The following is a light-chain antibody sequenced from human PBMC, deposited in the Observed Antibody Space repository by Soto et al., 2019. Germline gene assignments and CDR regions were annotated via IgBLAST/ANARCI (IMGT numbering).Light chain of an antibody. CDR1: ESISIW. J-gene: IGKJ1*01. Sequence: DIQVTQAPSTLSSSLLDTVTITCRASESISIWLAWYQQKPGKAPNLLINKASSLQSEVPSRFSGSGSGTEFTLTITSLQTDDFGVYHCQQYKNSSTFGQGTKVDI. CDR2: KAS. CDR3: QQYKNSST. V-gene: IGKV1-5*03.